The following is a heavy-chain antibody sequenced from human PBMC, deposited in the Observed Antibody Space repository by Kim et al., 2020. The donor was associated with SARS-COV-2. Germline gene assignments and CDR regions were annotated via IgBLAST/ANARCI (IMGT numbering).Heavy chain of an antibody. V-gene: IGHV3-53*01. Sequence: GGSLRLSCAASGFTVSSNYMSWVRQAPGKGLEWVSVIYSGGSTYYADSVKGRFTISRDNSKNTLYLQMNSLRAEDTAVYYCARDRIAVAGIYYYYGMDVWGQGTTVTVSS. CDR3: ARDRIAVAGIYYYYGMDV. D-gene: IGHD6-19*01. J-gene: IGHJ6*02. CDR1: GFTVSSNY. CDR2: IYSGGST.